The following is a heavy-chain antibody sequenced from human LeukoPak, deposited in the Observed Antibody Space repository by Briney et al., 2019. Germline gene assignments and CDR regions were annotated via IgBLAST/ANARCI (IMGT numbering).Heavy chain of an antibody. CDR2: INHSGST. V-gene: IGHV4-34*01. Sequence: SETLSLTCAVYGGSFSGYYWSWIRQPPGKGLEWIGEINHSGSTNYNPSLKSRVTISVDTSKNQFSLKLSSVTAADTAVYYCARGPGGASGWYYYGMDVWGQGTTVTVSS. D-gene: IGHD6-25*01. CDR1: GGSFSGYY. CDR3: ARGPGGASGWYYYGMDV. J-gene: IGHJ6*02.